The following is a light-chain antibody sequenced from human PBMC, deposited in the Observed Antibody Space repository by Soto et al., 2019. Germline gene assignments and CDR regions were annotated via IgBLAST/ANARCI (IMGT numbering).Light chain of an antibody. CDR2: AAS. CDR1: QSISSY. V-gene: IGKV1-39*01. Sequence: DIQMTQSPSSLSASEGDRVTITCRASQSISSYLNWYQQKPGKAPKLLIYAASSLQSGVPSRFSGSGSGTDFTLTISSLQPEDFATYYSQQSYSTPFTFGPGTKVDIK. CDR3: QQSYSTPFT. J-gene: IGKJ3*01.